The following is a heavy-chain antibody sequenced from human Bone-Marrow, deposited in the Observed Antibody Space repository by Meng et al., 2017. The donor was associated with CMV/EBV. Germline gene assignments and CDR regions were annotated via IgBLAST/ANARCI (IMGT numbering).Heavy chain of an antibody. V-gene: IGHV1-18*04. J-gene: IGHJ6*02. CDR3: AREGCSSTSCRQHPPQYYYYYYGMDV. CDR1: GYTFTSYG. CDR2: ISAYNGNT. Sequence: ASVKVSCKASGYTFTSYGSSWARQAPGQGLEWMGWISAYNGNTNYAQKLQGRVTMTTDTSTSTAYMELRSLRSDDKAVYYCAREGCSSTSCRQHPPQYYYYYYGMDVWGQGTTVTVSS. D-gene: IGHD2-2*01.